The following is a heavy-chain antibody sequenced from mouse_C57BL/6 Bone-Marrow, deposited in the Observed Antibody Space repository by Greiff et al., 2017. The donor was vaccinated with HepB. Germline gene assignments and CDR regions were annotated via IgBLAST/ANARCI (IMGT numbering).Heavy chain of an antibody. CDR1: GYTFTDSE. V-gene: IGHV1-15*01. Sequence: VQLQQSAAELVRPGATVTLSCKASGYTFTDSEMHSVKQTPVHGLEWIGALDPETGGTAYNQKFKGKAILTADQSSSTAYMVLRSLTSEDSAVYYCTNSYGSSYWYFDVWGTGTTVTGSS. D-gene: IGHD1-1*01. CDR2: LDPETGGT. J-gene: IGHJ1*03. CDR3: TNSYGSSYWYFDV.